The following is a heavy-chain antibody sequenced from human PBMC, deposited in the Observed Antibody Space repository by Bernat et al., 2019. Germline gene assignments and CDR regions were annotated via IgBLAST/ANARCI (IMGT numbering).Heavy chain of an antibody. Sequence: QITLKESGPTLVEPTQTLTLTCTFSGFSLSATGVGVGWIRQPPGKALEWLALIYWDDDKRYSPSLKSRLAITKDTSKHQVVLTMTKMDPVDTATYYCTHRRAGQLPDYWGQGTLVTVSS. CDR2: IYWDDDK. D-gene: IGHD6-6*01. V-gene: IGHV2-5*02. CDR1: GFSLSATGVG. J-gene: IGHJ4*02. CDR3: THRRAGQLPDY.